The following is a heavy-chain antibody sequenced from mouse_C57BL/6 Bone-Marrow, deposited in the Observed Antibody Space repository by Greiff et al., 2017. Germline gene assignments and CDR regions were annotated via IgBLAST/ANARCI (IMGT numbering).Heavy chain of an antibody. J-gene: IGHJ4*01. V-gene: IGHV2-2*01. D-gene: IGHD4-1*01. Sequence: QVQLQQSGPGLVQPSQSLSITCTVSGFSLTSYGVHWVRQSPGKGLEWLGVIWSGGGTDYNAAFISRLSISKDNSKSQVFFKLNSLQADDTAIYYCAGERTGPLDDWGKGTSVTVSS. CDR1: GFSLTSYG. CDR3: AGERTGPLDD. CDR2: IWSGGGT.